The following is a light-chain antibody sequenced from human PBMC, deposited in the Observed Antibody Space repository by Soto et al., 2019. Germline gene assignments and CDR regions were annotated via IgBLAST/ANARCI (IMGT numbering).Light chain of an antibody. CDR2: GAS. Sequence: EIVMTQSPATLSVSPGERATLSCRASQSVSSNLAWYQQKPGQAPRLLIYGASTRATGIPARFSGSGSGTEVTLTISNLQSEDFAVYYCQQYNKWPPWTFGQGTKVEIK. J-gene: IGKJ1*01. V-gene: IGKV3-15*01. CDR3: QQYNKWPPWT. CDR1: QSVSSN.